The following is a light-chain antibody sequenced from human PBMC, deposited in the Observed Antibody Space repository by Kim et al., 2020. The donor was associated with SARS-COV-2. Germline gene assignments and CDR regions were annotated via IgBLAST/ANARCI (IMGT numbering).Light chain of an antibody. Sequence: VLTQSPATLSVPPGHRATLSCRASQSSTNDLAWYQHKPGRAPRLLIYGAFTRATGIPARFSGSGSGTQFTLTISSLQSDDVAVYYCQHYRKWPWTFGQGTKVDIK. CDR1: QSSTND. V-gene: IGKV3-15*01. CDR3: QHYRKWPWT. J-gene: IGKJ1*01. CDR2: GAF.